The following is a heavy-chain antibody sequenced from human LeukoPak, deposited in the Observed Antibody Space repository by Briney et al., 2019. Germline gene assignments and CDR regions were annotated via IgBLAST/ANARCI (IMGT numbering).Heavy chain of an antibody. CDR1: GASISRSSDY. CDR3: ARGPRATGYSYGYSLDP. Sequence: SETLSLTCTVSGASISRSSDYWGWVCQPPGKGLEWIGSISYSGSTYYNPSLQSRVTISVDTSKNQFSLKLSSVTAADTAVYYCARGPRATGYSYGYSLDPWGQGTLVTVSS. D-gene: IGHD5-18*01. CDR2: ISYSGST. J-gene: IGHJ5*02. V-gene: IGHV4-39*01.